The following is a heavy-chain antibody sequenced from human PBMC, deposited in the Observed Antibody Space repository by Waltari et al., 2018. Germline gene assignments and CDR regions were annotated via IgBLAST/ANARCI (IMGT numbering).Heavy chain of an antibody. CDR2: IIPIFGTA. Sequence: QVQLVQSGAEVKKPGSSVKVSCQASGGTFSSYAIRWVRQAPGQGLEWMGGIIPIFGTANYAQKFQGRVTITTDESTSTAYMELSSLRSEDTAVYYCARGGAYSGYDLFQMDYWGQGTLVTVSS. V-gene: IGHV1-69*05. D-gene: IGHD5-12*01. CDR3: ARGGAYSGYDLFQMDY. CDR1: GGTFSSYA. J-gene: IGHJ4*02.